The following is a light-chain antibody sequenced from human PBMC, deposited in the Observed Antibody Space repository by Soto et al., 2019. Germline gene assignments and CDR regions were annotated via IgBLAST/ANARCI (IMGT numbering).Light chain of an antibody. J-gene: IGKJ1*01. CDR2: GAS. Sequence: EIVLTQSPGTLSLSPGERATLSCRASQSVSRSYLAWYQQKLGQAPRLLIYGASSRATGIPDRFSGSGSGTDFTLTISRLEPEDFAVYYCQQYDSSPWTFGQGNKVEIK. V-gene: IGKV3-20*01. CDR3: QQYDSSPWT. CDR1: QSVSRSY.